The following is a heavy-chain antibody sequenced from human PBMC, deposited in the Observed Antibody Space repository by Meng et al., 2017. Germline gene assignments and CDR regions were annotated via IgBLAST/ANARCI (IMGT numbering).Heavy chain of an antibody. J-gene: IGHJ5*02. D-gene: IGHD3-10*01. CDR1: GGSISRSNW. Sequence: SGPARRTPSGTLPLTCAVCGGSISRSNWWSWVRQPPGKGLEWIGEIYPSGSTNYNPSLKSRVTISVNKSKNQFSLQLSSVTAADTAVYYCARGTVLIWFGELLHRTWFDPWGQGTLVTVSS. CDR2: IYPSGST. CDR3: ARGTVLIWFGELLHRTWFDP. V-gene: IGHV4-4*02.